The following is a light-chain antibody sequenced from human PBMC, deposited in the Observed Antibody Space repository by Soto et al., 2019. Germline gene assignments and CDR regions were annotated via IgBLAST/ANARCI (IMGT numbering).Light chain of an antibody. CDR1: QSVSSK. V-gene: IGKV3-15*01. J-gene: IGKJ1*01. Sequence: EIVTTQSPATLSVSPGERATLSCRASQSVSSKLAWYQQKPGQAPRLLFYGASNRVTGIPARFSGSGSGTEFTLTISSLQSEDFAVYYCQQYNNWPTWTFGQGTKVDIK. CDR3: QQYNNWPTWT. CDR2: GAS.